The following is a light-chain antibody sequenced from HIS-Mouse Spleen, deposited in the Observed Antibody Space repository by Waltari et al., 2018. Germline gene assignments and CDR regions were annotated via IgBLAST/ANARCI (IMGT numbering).Light chain of an antibody. CDR2: DDS. CDR3: QVWDSSSDHVV. CDR1: NIGRKS. Sequence: SYVLTQPPSVSVAPGKTARITCGGNNIGRKSVHWDQQKPGQAPVLVVYDDSDRPSGIPERFSGSNSGNTATQTISRVEAGDEADYYCQVWDSSSDHVVFGGGTKLTVL. J-gene: IGLJ2*01. V-gene: IGLV3-21*03.